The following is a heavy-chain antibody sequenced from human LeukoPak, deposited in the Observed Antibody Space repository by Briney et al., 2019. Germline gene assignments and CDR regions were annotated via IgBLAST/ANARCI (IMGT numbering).Heavy chain of an antibody. CDR3: AKAPVTTCSGAYCYPFDY. J-gene: IGHJ4*02. V-gene: IGHV3-23*01. D-gene: IGHD2-15*01. Sequence: GGSLRLSCAASGFALSSYAMSWVRQAPGKGLEWVSATSSSDAGTYHAESVRGRFTISRDNSKNTLYLQMNSLRAEDTAVYYCAKAPVTTCSGAYCYPFDYWSQGTLVTVSS. CDR1: GFALSSYA. CDR2: TSSSDAGT.